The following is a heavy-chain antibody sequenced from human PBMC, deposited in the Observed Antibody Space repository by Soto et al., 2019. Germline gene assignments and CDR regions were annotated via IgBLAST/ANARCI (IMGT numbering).Heavy chain of an antibody. CDR3: ARDRSDIVVVVETVEWLDP. V-gene: IGHV1-18*01. Sequence: ASVKVSCKASGYTFTSYGISWVRQAPGQGLEWMGWISAYNGNTNYAQKLQGRVTMTTDTSTSTAYMELRSLRSDDTAVYYCARDRSDIVVVVETVEWLDPWGQGTLVTVSS. J-gene: IGHJ5*02. CDR1: GYTFTSYG. D-gene: IGHD2-15*01. CDR2: ISAYNGNT.